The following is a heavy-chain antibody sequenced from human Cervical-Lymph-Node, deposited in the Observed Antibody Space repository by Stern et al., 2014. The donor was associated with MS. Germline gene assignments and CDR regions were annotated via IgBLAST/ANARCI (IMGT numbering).Heavy chain of an antibody. CDR1: GGTFSSYA. CDR2: IIPIFGTA. CDR3: ARLAAAGSYDY. D-gene: IGHD6-13*01. V-gene: IGHV1-69*01. J-gene: IGHJ4*02. Sequence: QVQLGQSGAEVKKPGSSVKVSCKASGGTFSSYAISWVRQAPGQGLERMGGIIPIFGTANYAQKFQGRVTITADESTSTAYMELSSLRSEDTAVYYCARLAAAGSYDYWGQGTLVTVSS.